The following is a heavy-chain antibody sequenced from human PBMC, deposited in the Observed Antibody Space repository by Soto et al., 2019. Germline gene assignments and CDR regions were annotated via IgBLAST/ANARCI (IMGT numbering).Heavy chain of an antibody. CDR3: ASQYCSGGSCYSGYFDY. Sequence: QVQLVESGGGVVQPGRSLRLSCAASGFTFSSYAMHWVRQAPGKGLEWVAVISYDGSNKYYADSVKGRFTISRDNSKNTLYLQMNSLRGEDTAVYYCASQYCSGGSCYSGYFDYWGQGTLVTVSS. V-gene: IGHV3-30-3*01. CDR2: ISYDGSNK. CDR1: GFTFSSYA. D-gene: IGHD2-15*01. J-gene: IGHJ4*02.